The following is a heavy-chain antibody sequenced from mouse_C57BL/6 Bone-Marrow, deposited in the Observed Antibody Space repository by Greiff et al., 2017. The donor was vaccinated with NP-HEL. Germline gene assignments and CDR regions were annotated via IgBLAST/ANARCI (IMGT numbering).Heavy chain of an antibody. CDR3: ARTRLNWERFAY. CDR1: GYTFTSYW. D-gene: IGHD4-1*01. CDR2: IHPNSGST. J-gene: IGHJ3*01. V-gene: IGHV1-64*01. Sequence: VQLQQPGAELVKPGASVKLSCKASGYTFTSYWMHWVKQRPGQGLEWIGMIHPNSGSTNYNEKFKSKATLTVDKSSSTAYMQLSSLTSEDSAVYYGARTRLNWERFAYWGQGTLVTVSA.